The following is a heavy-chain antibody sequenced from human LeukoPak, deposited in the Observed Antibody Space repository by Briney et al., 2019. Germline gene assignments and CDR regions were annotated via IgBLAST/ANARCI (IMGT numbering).Heavy chain of an antibody. J-gene: IGHJ6*02. V-gene: IGHV3-30*04. Sequence: VRSVRLSCADSVLKFCSYAMHWVHQAPGKGLEWVAVISYEGSNKDYADPVKGRFTISRDNSKNTLYLQMNSLRAEDTAVYYCERDMAVADSTDSYYYGMDVWGQGTTVTVSS. CDR3: ERDMAVADSTDSYYYGMDV. CDR2: ISYEGSNK. D-gene: IGHD6-19*01. CDR1: VLKFCSYA.